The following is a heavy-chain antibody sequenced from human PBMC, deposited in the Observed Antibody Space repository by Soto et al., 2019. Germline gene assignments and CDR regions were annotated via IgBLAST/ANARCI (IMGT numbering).Heavy chain of an antibody. CDR3: ARRRFGEPVDY. D-gene: IGHD3-10*01. J-gene: IGHJ4*02. V-gene: IGHV4-39*01. CDR2: IYYSGST. Sequence: QLQLQESGPGLVKPSETLSLTCTVSGGSISSSSYYWGWIRQPPGKGLEWIGSIYYSGSTYYNPSLKRRVTISVDTSKNQFSLQLSSVTAADTAVYYCARRRFGEPVDYWGQGTVVTVSS. CDR1: GGSISSSSYY.